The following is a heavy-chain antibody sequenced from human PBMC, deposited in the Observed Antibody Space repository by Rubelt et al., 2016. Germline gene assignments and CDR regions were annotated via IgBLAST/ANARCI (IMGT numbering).Heavy chain of an antibody. CDR3: ARGWGSSWYVGYSPDTNWFDP. Sequence: QVQLQQWGAGLLKPSETLSLTCAVYGGSFSGYYWSWIRQPPGKGLEWIGEINHSGSTNYNPSLKSRVTISVDTSKNQFSRKLSSVTAADTAVYYCARGWGSSWYVGYSPDTNWFDPWGQGTLVTVSS. V-gene: IGHV4-34*01. J-gene: IGHJ5*02. D-gene: IGHD6-13*01. CDR2: INHSGST. CDR1: GGSFSGYY.